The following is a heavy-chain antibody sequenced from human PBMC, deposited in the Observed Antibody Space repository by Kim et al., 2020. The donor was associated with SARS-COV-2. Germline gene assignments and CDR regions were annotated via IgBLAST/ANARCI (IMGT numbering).Heavy chain of an antibody. D-gene: IGHD3-3*01. CDR2: IYYSGST. V-gene: IGHV4-31*03. CDR3: ARGRISIFGVITGAFDS. J-gene: IGHJ4*02. Sequence: SETLSLTCTVSGGSISSGGYYWTWIRQHPGKGLEWIGYIYYSGSTYYNPSLKSRVTISVDTSKNQFSLKLSSVTAADTAVYYWARGRISIFGVITGAFDSWGQGTLVTVSS. CDR1: GGSISSGGYY.